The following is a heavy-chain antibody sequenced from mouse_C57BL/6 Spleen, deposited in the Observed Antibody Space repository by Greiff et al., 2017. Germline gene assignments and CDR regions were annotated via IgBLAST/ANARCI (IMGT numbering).Heavy chain of an antibody. D-gene: IGHD1-1*01. CDR2: IRLKSDNYAT. J-gene: IGHJ4*01. V-gene: IGHV6-3*01. Sequence: EVQLQQSGGGLVQPGGSMKLSCVASGFTFSNYWMNWVRQSPEKGLEWVAQIRLKSDNYATHYAESVKGRVTISRDDSKSSVYLQMNNLRAEDTGIYYCTACPIATGGEYYAMDYWGQGTSVTVSS. CDR3: TACPIATGGEYYAMDY. CDR1: GFTFSNYW.